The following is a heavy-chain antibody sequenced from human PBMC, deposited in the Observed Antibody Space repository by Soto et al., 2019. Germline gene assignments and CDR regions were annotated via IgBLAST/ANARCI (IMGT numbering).Heavy chain of an antibody. D-gene: IGHD2-15*01. CDR3: ARAYCSGGSCAAYSLWFDP. Sequence: AVKVSCKASGGTVSIYAISWVRQATGQGVEWRGGIIPIFGTANYAQKFQGRVTITADKSTSTAYMELSSLRSEDTAAYYCARAYCSGGSCAAYSLWFDPWGQGTLVTVSS. J-gene: IGHJ5*02. CDR2: IIPIFGTA. CDR1: GGTVSIYA. V-gene: IGHV1-69*06.